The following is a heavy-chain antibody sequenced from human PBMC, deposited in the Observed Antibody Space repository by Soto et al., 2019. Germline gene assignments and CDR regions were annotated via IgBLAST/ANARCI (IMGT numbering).Heavy chain of an antibody. D-gene: IGHD2-2*01. J-gene: IGHJ1*01. CDR2: LSGNGDTT. CDR3: AKIRGDDLGSTTCQH. CDR1: GFTFSSSA. Sequence: EVQLLESGGGLVQPGGSLRLSCAASGFTFSSSAMSWVRQAPGKGLDWVSALSGNGDTTYYADSVKGRFNISTDITKNTLYLQMNSMRAEDTAVYYCAKIRGDDLGSTTCQHWGQGTLVTVSS. V-gene: IGHV3-23*01.